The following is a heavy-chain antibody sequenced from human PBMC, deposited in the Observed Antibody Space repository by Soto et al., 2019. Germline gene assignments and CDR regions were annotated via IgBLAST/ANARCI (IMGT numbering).Heavy chain of an antibody. CDR3: ARVDYDILTGYSTPNDAFDI. D-gene: IGHD3-9*01. CDR1: GGSISSYY. CDR2: IYYSGST. Sequence: SETLSLTCTVSGGSISSYYWSWIRQPPGKGLEWIGYIYYSGSTNYNPSLKSRVTISVDTSKNQFSLKLSSVTAADTAVYYCARVDYDILTGYSTPNDAFDIWGQGTMVNVSS. V-gene: IGHV4-59*01. J-gene: IGHJ3*02.